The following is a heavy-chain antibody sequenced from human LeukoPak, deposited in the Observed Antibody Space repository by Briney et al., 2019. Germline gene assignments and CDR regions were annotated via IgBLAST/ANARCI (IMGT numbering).Heavy chain of an antibody. V-gene: IGHV3-30*04. CDR2: VSFHGTDK. CDR1: GLIFDDYT. Sequence: GGSLRLSCAASGLIFDDYTMHWVRQAPGKGLDWVAVVSFHGTDKFYADSVKGRFTISRDNSKNTLYLQMNSLIPEDTAVYYCARAVPSRQAIDYWGQGTLVTVSS. J-gene: IGHJ4*02. CDR3: ARAVPSRQAIDY.